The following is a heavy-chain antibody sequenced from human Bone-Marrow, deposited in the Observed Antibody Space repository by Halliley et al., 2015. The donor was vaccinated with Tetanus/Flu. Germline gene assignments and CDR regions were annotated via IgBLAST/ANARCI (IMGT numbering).Heavy chain of an antibody. CDR1: GYTFTSYG. D-gene: IGHD2-21*02. J-gene: IGHJ4*02. Sequence: QLVQSGVEVMKPGASLKVSCKASGYTFTSYGISWVRQAPGQGLEWMGWISAYHGNTNYAQKFQGRVTLTTDTSTSTAYMELRSLRSDDTAVYFCARRNCHGDRENRYYFDYWGQGTLVTVSS. CDR2: ISAYHGNT. CDR3: ARRNCHGDRENRYYFDY. V-gene: IGHV1-18*04.